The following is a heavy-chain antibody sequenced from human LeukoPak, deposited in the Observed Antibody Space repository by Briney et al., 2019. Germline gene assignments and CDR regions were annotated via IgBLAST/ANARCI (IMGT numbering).Heavy chain of an antibody. D-gene: IGHD5-12*01. CDR1: GFTLSSYA. V-gene: IGHV3-30-3*01. CDR2: ISYDGSNK. Sequence: GGSLRLSCVTSGFTLSSYAMHWVRQAPGKGLEWVAVISYDGSNKYYADSVKGRFTISRDNSKNTLYLQMNSLRAEDTAVYYCARDRRYSGYDEGYFDYWGQGTLVTVSS. J-gene: IGHJ4*02. CDR3: ARDRRYSGYDEGYFDY.